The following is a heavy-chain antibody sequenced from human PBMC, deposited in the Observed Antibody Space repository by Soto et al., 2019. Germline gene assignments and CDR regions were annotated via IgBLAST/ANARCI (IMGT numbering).Heavy chain of an antibody. J-gene: IGHJ6*02. CDR2: IYPGDSDT. CDR3: AGGGVRGVITRTRDYYGMDV. Sequence: PGESLKISCKGSGYSFTSYWIGWVRQMPGKGLELMGIIYPGDSDTRYSPSFQGQVTISADKSISTAYLQWSSLKASDIAMYYCAGGGVRGVITRTRDYYGMDVWGQGTTVTVS. D-gene: IGHD3-10*01. V-gene: IGHV5-51*01. CDR1: GYSFTSYW.